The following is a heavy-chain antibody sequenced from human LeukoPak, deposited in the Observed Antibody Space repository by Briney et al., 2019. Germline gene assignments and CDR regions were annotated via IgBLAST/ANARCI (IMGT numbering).Heavy chain of an antibody. Sequence: GGPLRLSCAASGFTFSSYSMNWVRQAPGKGLEWVSAISGSGGSTYYADSVKGRFTISRDNSMNTLYLQMNSLRAEDTAVYYCAKDTLWEPNYFDYWGQGTLVTVSS. V-gene: IGHV3-23*01. CDR2: ISGSGGST. CDR1: GFTFSSYS. J-gene: IGHJ4*02. CDR3: AKDTLWEPNYFDY. D-gene: IGHD1-14*01.